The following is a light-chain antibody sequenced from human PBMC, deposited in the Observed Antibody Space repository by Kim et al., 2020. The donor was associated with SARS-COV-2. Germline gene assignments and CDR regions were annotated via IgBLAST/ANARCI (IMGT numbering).Light chain of an antibody. CDR2: GAS. CDR3: QQYNYLPYT. J-gene: IGKJ2*01. Sequence: EIVMTQSPGTLYVSPGERATLSCRASQSISVSLAWYQQKPGRAPRLLISGASTRATGIPARFSGSGSGTEFTLSISSLQSEDFAVYYCQQYNYLPYTAGQGTKLEI. CDR1: QSISVS. V-gene: IGKV3-15*01.